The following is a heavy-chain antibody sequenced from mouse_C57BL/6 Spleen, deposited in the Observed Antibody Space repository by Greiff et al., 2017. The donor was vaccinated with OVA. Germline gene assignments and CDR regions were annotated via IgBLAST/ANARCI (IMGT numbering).Heavy chain of an antibody. CDR2: ISRGGSYT. CDR1: GFTFSSYG. D-gene: IGHD2-4*01. J-gene: IGHJ3*01. Sequence: EVQLVESGGDLVKPGGSLKLSCAASGFTFSSYGMSWVRQTPDKRLEWVATISRGGSYTYYPDSVKGRFTISRDNAKNTLYLQMSSLKSEDTAMYYCARHEDYDGFAYWGQGTLVTVSA. V-gene: IGHV5-6*01. CDR3: ARHEDYDGFAY.